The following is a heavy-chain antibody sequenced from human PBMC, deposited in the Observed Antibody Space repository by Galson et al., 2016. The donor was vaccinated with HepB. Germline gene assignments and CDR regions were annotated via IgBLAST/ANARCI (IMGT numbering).Heavy chain of an antibody. J-gene: IGHJ6*02. CDR2: INEDGTEK. V-gene: IGHV3-7*01. Sequence: SLRLSCAVSGLTFSRFWMSWVRQAPGKGPEWVASINEDGTEKYHVDSATGRFTISRDNAKNAFYLQMNSLRDEDTAAYFCARGHHALEVWGQGTAVRVSS. D-gene: IGHD1-14*01. CDR1: GLTFSRFW. CDR3: ARGHHALEV.